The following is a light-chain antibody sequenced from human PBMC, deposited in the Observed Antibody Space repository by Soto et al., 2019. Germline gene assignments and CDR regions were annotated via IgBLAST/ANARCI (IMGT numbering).Light chain of an antibody. CDR2: WGS. CDR1: QSLLYTTGNNH. J-gene: IGKJ5*01. Sequence: DIVMTQSPLSLPVTPGEPASISCRSSQSLLYTTGNNHLDWYLQKPGQPPQLLIYWGSNRASGVPDRFSGSGSGTDFTLKISRVEADDAGVYYCMQGRQFPATFGQGTRLDIK. V-gene: IGKV2-28*01. CDR3: MQGRQFPAT.